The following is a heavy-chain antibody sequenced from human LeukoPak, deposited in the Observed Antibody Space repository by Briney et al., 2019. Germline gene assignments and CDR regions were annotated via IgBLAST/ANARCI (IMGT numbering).Heavy chain of an antibody. J-gene: IGHJ5*02. Sequence: SGPTLVNPTQTLTLTCTFSGFSLSTSGVGVGWIRQPPGKALEWLARIDWDDDKYYSTSLKTRLTISKDTSKNQVVLTMTNMDPVDTATYYCAREITIFDGFDPWGQGTLVTVSS. V-gene: IGHV2-70*11. D-gene: IGHD3-9*01. CDR3: AREITIFDGFDP. CDR2: IDWDDDK. CDR1: GFSLSTSGVG.